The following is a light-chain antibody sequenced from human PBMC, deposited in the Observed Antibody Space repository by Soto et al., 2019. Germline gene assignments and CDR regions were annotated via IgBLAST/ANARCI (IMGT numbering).Light chain of an antibody. Sequence: DIQMTQSPSSLSESAGDRFTITCLASQSISSWLAWYQQKPGKAPKLLIYKASTLETGVPSRFSGSGSGTEFTLSISSLQPDDFGTYYCQEYNAYSMTFGQGTRLEIK. CDR2: KAS. CDR1: QSISSW. CDR3: QEYNAYSMT. V-gene: IGKV1-5*03. J-gene: IGKJ5*01.